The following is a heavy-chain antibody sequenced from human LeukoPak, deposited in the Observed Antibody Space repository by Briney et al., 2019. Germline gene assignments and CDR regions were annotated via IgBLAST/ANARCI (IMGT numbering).Heavy chain of an antibody. D-gene: IGHD6-19*01. CDR3: ARVEFEAVAGTNYYYGMDV. V-gene: IGHV1-69*13. Sequence: ASVKVSCTASGGTFSSYAISWVRQAPGQRLEWMGGIIPIFGTANYAQKFQGRVTITADESTSTAYMELSSLRSEDTAVYYCARVEFEAVAGTNYYYGMDVWGQGTTVTVSS. CDR1: GGTFSSYA. J-gene: IGHJ6*02. CDR2: IIPIFGTA.